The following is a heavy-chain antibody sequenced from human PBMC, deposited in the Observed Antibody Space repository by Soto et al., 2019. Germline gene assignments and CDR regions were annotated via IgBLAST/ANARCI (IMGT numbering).Heavy chain of an antibody. J-gene: IGHJ6*02. V-gene: IGHV3-33*01. Sequence: QVQLVESGGGVVQPGRSLRLSCAASGFTFSSYGMHWVRQAPGKGLEWVAVIWHDGSKEYYADSVKGRFTISRDNSKNTLSLQLNSLSPEDTAVYYCARDRISYCSSTSCPLVYYGLDVWGQGTTVTVSS. CDR3: ARDRISYCSSTSCPLVYYGLDV. D-gene: IGHD2-2*01. CDR1: GFTFSSYG. CDR2: IWHDGSKE.